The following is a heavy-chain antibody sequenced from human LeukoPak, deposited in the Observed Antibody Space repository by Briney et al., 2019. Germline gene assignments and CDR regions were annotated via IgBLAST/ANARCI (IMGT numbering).Heavy chain of an antibody. Sequence: GESLKFSCKGSGYSFTSYWIGWVRQMPGKGLEWMGIIYPGDSDTRYSPSFQGQVTISADKSISTAYLQWSSLKASDTAMYYCARSEELSLYYFDYWGQGTLVTVSS. CDR3: ARSEELSLYYFDY. CDR1: GYSFTSYW. V-gene: IGHV5-51*01. J-gene: IGHJ4*02. CDR2: IYPGDSDT. D-gene: IGHD3-16*02.